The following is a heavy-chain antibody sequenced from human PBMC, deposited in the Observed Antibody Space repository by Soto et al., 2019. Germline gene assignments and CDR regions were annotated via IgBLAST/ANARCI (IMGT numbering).Heavy chain of an antibody. J-gene: IGHJ4*02. CDR2: VSRSGSSI. CDR3: ARVPKGVVVAANDY. Sequence: QVQLVESGGGLVKPGGSLRLSCAASGFTFSDHFMSWIRQAPGQGLEWVSYVSRSGSSIYYADSVKGRFTISRDNAKNSLYLQMNSLRAEDTAVYYCARVPKGVVVAANDYWGQGSLVIVSS. V-gene: IGHV3-11*01. CDR1: GFTFSDHF. D-gene: IGHD2-15*01.